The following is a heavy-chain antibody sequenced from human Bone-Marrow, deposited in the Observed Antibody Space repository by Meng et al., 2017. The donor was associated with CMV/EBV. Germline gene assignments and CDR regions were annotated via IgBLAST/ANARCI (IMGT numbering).Heavy chain of an antibody. D-gene: IGHD3-3*01. CDR1: GGSISSYY. CDR3: ASMAPTEWLYESHNAFDI. CDR2: IYYSGST. J-gene: IGHJ3*02. V-gene: IGHV4-59*12. Sequence: SETLSLTCTVSGGSISSYYWSWIRQPPGKGLEWIGYIYYSGSTNYNPSLKSRVTISVDTSKNQFSLKLSSVTAADTAVDYWASMAPTEWLYESHNAFDIWGQGTMVTVSS.